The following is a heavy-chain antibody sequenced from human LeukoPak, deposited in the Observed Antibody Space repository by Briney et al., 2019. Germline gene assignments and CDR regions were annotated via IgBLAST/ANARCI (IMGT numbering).Heavy chain of an antibody. V-gene: IGHV4-59*01. CDR3: ARGYSIAAAGFSDY. CDR2: IYYTGST. J-gene: IGHJ4*02. D-gene: IGHD6-13*01. Sequence: SETLSLTRTVSGGSISSYYWNWIRQPPGKGLEWIGFIYYTGSTNYNPSLKSRVTISVDTSKNQCSLKLSSVTAADTAVYYCARGYSIAAAGFSDYWGQGTLVTVSS. CDR1: GGSISSYY.